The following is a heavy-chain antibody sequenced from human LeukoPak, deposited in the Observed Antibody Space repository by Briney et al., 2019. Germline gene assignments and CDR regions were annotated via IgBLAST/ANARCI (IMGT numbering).Heavy chain of an antibody. J-gene: IGHJ4*02. D-gene: IGHD6-19*01. V-gene: IGHV3-74*01. Sequence: GGSLRLSCAASGFTFSNYWMHWVRQAPGKGLVWVSRINSDGSSTSYADSVKGRFTISRDNAKNSLYLQMNSLRAEDTALYYCARGAFYSSGWHENYWGQGALVTVSS. CDR2: INSDGSST. CDR3: ARGAFYSSGWHENY. CDR1: GFTFSNYW.